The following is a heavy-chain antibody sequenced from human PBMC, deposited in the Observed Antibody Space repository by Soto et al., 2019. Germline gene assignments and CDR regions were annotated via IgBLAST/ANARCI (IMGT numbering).Heavy chain of an antibody. V-gene: IGHV2-70*18. D-gene: IGHD3-22*01. J-gene: IGHJ6*02. CDR3: ARIRGGGSGYSYGMDV. CDR1: GGSISSYY. Sequence: TLSLTCAVSGGSISSYYWSWIRQPPGKALEWLALIDWDDDKYYSTSLKTRLTISKDTSKNQVVLTMTNMDPVDTATYYCARIRGGGSGYSYGMDVWGQGTTVTVSS. CDR2: IDWDDDK.